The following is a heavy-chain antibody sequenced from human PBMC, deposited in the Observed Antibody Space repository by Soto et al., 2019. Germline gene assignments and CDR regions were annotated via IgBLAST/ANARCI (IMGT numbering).Heavy chain of an antibody. J-gene: IGHJ5*02. D-gene: IGHD3-22*01. CDR2: MNPNSGNT. Sequence: ASVKVSCKASGYTFTSYDINWVRQATGQGLEWMGWMNPNSGNTGYAQKFQGRVTMTRNTSISTAYMELSSLRSEDTAVYYCARDSTYVSSGKGPYWFDPWGQGTLVTVSS. V-gene: IGHV1-8*01. CDR1: GYTFTSYD. CDR3: ARDSTYVSSGKGPYWFDP.